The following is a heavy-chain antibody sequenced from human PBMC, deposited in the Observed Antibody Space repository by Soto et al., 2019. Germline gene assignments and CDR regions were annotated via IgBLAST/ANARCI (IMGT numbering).Heavy chain of an antibody. CDR3: ARDPSHCSGGSCYSRFDP. Sequence: QVQLVESGGGVVQPGRSLRLSCAASGFTFSSYAMHWVRQAPGKGLEWVAVISYDGSNKYYADSVKGRFTISRDNSKNTLYLQVNSLRAEDTAVYYCARDPSHCSGGSCYSRFDPWGQGTLVTVSS. D-gene: IGHD2-15*01. CDR2: ISYDGSNK. V-gene: IGHV3-30-3*01. CDR1: GFTFSSYA. J-gene: IGHJ5*02.